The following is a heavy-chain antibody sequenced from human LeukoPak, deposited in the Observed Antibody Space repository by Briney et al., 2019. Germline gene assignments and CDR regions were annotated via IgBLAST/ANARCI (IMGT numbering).Heavy chain of an antibody. D-gene: IGHD5-12*01. J-gene: IGHJ4*02. V-gene: IGHV4-34*01. CDR2: INHSGST. Sequence: PSETLSLTCAVYGGSFSGYYWSWIRQPPGKGLEWIGEINHSGSTNYNPSLKSRVTISVDTSKNQFSLKLSSVTAADTAAYYCATARSVSGYDLFDYWGQGTLVTVSS. CDR3: ATARSVSGYDLFDY. CDR1: GGSFSGYY.